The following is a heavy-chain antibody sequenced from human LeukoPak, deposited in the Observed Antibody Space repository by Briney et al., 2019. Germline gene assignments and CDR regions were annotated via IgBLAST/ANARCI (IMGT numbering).Heavy chain of an antibody. V-gene: IGHV5-51*01. J-gene: IGHJ3*02. D-gene: IGHD6-13*01. Sequence: GESLKISCKGSGYSFTSYWIGWMRQMPGKGLEWMGIIYPGDSDTRYSPSFQGQVTISADKSISTAYLQWSSLKASDTAMYYCARARSPGIAAAGTGDAFDIWGQGTMVTVSS. CDR3: ARARSPGIAAAGTGDAFDI. CDR2: IYPGDSDT. CDR1: GYSFTSYW.